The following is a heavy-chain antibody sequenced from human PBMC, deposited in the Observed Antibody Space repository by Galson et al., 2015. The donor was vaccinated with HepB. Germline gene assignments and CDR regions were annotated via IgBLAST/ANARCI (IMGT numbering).Heavy chain of an antibody. CDR3: VSDNGKYRSLDY. CDR2: IYYSGST. CDR1: GDSMSRYY. D-gene: IGHD1-26*01. Sequence: VQLQESGPGLVKPSQTLSLTCTVSGDSMSRYYWSWIRQPPGKGLEWIGYIYYSGSTNYNPSLKSRVTILVDTSKNQFSLKLSSVTAADTAVYYCVSDNGKYRSLDYWGQGALVTVFS. J-gene: IGHJ4*02. V-gene: IGHV4-59*01.